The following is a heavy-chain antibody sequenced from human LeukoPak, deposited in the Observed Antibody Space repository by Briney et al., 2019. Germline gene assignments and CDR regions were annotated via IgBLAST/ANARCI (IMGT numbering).Heavy chain of an antibody. V-gene: IGHV3-48*03. CDR1: GFTFSSYE. D-gene: IGHD3-10*01. CDR3: ARLITMVSY. CDR2: ISSSGSTI. J-gene: IGHJ4*02. Sequence: GGSLRLSCAASGFTFSSYEMNWVRQAPGKGLEWVSYISSSGSTIYYADSVKGRFTISRDNAKNSLYLQMNSLRAEDTAVYYCARLITMVSYWGQGTLVTVSS.